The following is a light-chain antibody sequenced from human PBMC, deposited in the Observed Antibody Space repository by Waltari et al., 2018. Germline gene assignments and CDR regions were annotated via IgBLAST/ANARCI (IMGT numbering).Light chain of an antibody. CDR3: VLYMGGGIL. V-gene: IGLV8-61*01. Sequence: QTVVTQEPSFSVSPGGTVTLTCGLRSGSVSTTYYPSWYQQTPGQAPRPLIYSTNTLSSGVPDRFSGSILGNKAALTITGAQADDESDYYCVLYMGGGILFGGGTKLTVL. CDR1: SGSVSTTYY. J-gene: IGLJ3*02. CDR2: STN.